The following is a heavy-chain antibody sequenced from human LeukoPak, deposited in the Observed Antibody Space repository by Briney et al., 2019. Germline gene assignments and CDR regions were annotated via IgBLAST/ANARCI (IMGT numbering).Heavy chain of an antibody. CDR1: GFAFTEYW. J-gene: IGHJ4*02. Sequence: TGGSLRLSCAASGFAFTEYWMHWVRQTPGKGLMWVSRINDGGTYTAYADSVKGRFTVSRDNAANTLYLQMNSLRVEDTAIYYCAREIKIQGFRAFDYWGQGTPVTVSS. CDR3: AREIKIQGFRAFDY. V-gene: IGHV3-74*01. CDR2: INDGGTYT. D-gene: IGHD3-10*01.